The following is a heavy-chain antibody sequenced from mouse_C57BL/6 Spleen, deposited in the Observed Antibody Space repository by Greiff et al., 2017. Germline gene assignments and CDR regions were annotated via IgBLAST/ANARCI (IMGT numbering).Heavy chain of an antibody. CDR1: GYTFTSYW. V-gene: IGHV1-53*01. CDR2: INPSDGGT. J-gene: IGHJ2*01. CDR3: AKKTIYYGGYFDY. Sequence: QVQLQQPGTELVKPGASVKLSCKASGYTFTSYWMHWVKQRPGQGLEWIGNINPSDGGTNYNEKFKSKATLTVDKSSSTAYMQLSSLTSEDSAVYYCAKKTIYYGGYFDYWGKGTTLTVSS. D-gene: IGHD2-1*01.